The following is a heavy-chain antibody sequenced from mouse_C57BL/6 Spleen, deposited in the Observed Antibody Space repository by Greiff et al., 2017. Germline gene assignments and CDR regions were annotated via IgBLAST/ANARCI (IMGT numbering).Heavy chain of an antibody. Sequence: VQLQQPGAELVKPGASVKMSCKASGYTFTSYWLTWVKQRPGQGLEWIGDIYPGSGSTNYNEKFKSKATLTVDTSSSTAYMQLSSLTSEDSAVYYCARSLIYYYGSSCVWGTGTTVTVSS. V-gene: IGHV1-55*01. CDR2: IYPGSGST. D-gene: IGHD1-1*01. J-gene: IGHJ1*03. CDR3: ARSLIYYYGSSCV. CDR1: GYTFTSYW.